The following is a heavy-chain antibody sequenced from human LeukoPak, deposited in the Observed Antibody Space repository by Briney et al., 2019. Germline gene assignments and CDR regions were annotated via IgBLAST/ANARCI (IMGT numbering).Heavy chain of an antibody. D-gene: IGHD2-21*01. J-gene: IGHJ4*02. CDR2: ISSSGGST. V-gene: IGHV3-23*01. CDR1: GFTFRSYA. CDR3: AKGYIQLWWFDY. Sequence: GGSLRLSCAASGFTFRSYAMTWVRQAPGKGLEWVSAISSSGGSTYYADSVKGRFTISRDNSKNTVYLQMTNLRAEDTAVYYCAKGYIQLWWFDYWGQGTLVTVSS.